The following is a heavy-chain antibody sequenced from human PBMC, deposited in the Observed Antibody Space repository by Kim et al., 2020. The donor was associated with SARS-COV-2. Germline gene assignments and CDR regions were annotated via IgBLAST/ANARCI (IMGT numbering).Heavy chain of an antibody. D-gene: IGHD5-18*01. CDR3: ATPTSLTGYSYVPYGMDV. CDR1: GFTVSSNY. CDR2: IYSGGST. J-gene: IGHJ6*02. Sequence: GGSLRLSCAASGFTVSSNYMSWVRQAPGKGLEWVSVIYSGGSTYYADSVKGRFTIPRDNSKNTLYLQMNSLRAEDTAVYYCATPTSLTGYSYVPYGMDVWGQGTTVTVSS. V-gene: IGHV3-53*01.